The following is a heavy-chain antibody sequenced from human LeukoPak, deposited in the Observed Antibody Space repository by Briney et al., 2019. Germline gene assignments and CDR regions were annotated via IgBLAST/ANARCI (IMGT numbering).Heavy chain of an antibody. J-gene: IGHJ6*02. V-gene: IGHV3-7*03. Sequence: GGSLRLPCAASGFALSSHWMTWVRQVPGRGPEWVANVNRDGSETYYLDSVKGRFTISKDDAKNSLYLQMNSLRAEDTALYHCARNNGMDVWGQGTTVIVSS. CDR1: GFALSSHW. CDR3: ARNNGMDV. CDR2: VNRDGSET.